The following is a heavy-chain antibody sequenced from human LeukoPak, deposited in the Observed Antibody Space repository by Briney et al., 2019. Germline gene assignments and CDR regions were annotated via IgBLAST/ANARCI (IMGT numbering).Heavy chain of an antibody. CDR1: GFTFSSYW. J-gene: IGHJ4*02. Sequence: GGSLRLPCAVSGFTFSSYWMSWVRQAPGKGLEWVANIKQDGSETYYVDSVKGRFTISRDNAKNSLYLQMNSLRAEDTAVYYCVRGYQYFYYWGQGTLVTVSS. CDR3: VRGYQYFYY. V-gene: IGHV3-7*01. CDR2: IKQDGSET. D-gene: IGHD2-15*01.